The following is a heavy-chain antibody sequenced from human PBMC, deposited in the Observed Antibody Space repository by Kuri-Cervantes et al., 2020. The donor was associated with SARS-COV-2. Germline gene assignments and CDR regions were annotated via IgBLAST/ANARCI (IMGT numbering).Heavy chain of an antibody. J-gene: IGHJ4*02. CDR1: GFTFDDYA. D-gene: IGHD3-16*02. Sequence: GGSLRLSCAASGFTFDDYAMHWVRQAPGKGLEWVSLISGDGGSTYYADSVKGRFTISRDNSKNSLYLQMNSLRAEDTAVYYCARGYRYWGQGTLVTVSS. CDR3: ARGYRY. V-gene: IGHV3-43*02. CDR2: ISGDGGST.